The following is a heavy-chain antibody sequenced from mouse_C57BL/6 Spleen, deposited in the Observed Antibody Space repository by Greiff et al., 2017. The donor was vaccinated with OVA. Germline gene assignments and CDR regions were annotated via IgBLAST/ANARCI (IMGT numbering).Heavy chain of an antibody. V-gene: IGHV5-9-1*02. Sequence: DVHLVESGEGLVKPGASLKFSCAASGFTFSSYAMSWVRQSPEKRLEWVAYISSGGDYIYYADNVKGRFTISRDNAWNTLYLQMSSLKSEDTAMFNCTREWYYYSFYYFDDWGKGTTLTVSS. CDR1: GFTFSSYA. J-gene: IGHJ2*01. D-gene: IGHD1-1*01. CDR3: TREWYYYSFYYFDD. CDR2: ISSGGDYI.